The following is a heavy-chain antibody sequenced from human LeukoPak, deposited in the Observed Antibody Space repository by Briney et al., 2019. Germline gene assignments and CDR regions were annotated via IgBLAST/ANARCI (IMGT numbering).Heavy chain of an antibody. D-gene: IGHD1-26*01. J-gene: IGHJ4*02. Sequence: PSETLSLTCAVYGGSFSGYYWSWIRQPPGKGLEWIGEINHSGSTNYNPSLKSRVTISVDTSKNQFSLKLSSVTAADTAVYYCARARAAVGLDYWGQGTLVTASS. CDR3: ARARAAVGLDY. CDR1: GGSFSGYY. CDR2: INHSGST. V-gene: IGHV4-34*01.